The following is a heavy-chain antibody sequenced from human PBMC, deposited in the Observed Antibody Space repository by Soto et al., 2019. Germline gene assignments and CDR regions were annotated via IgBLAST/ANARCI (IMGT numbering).Heavy chain of an antibody. CDR3: ARGIAARRQNYYYYMDV. D-gene: IGHD6-6*01. Sequence: ASVKVSCKASGYTFTSYAMHWVRQAPGQRLEWMGWINAGNGNTKYSQKFQGRVTITRDTSASTAYMELSSLRSEDTAVYYCARGIAARRQNYYYYMDVWGKGTTVTVSS. V-gene: IGHV1-3*01. J-gene: IGHJ6*03. CDR1: GYTFTSYA. CDR2: INAGNGNT.